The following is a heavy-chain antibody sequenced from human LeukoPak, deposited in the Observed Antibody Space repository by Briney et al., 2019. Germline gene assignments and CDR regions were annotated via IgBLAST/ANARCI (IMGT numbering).Heavy chain of an antibody. D-gene: IGHD2-15*01. J-gene: IGHJ4*02. CDR1: GFTFSIYG. CDR2: IWYDGSNK. V-gene: IGHV3-33*01. Sequence: GGSLRLSCAASGFTFSIYGMHWVRQAPGKGLEWVAVIWYDGSNKYYADSVKGRFTISKDNSKNTLYLQMNSLRAEDTAVYYCARDLGYCSGGSCYPRGFDYWGQGTLVTVSS. CDR3: ARDLGYCSGGSCYPRGFDY.